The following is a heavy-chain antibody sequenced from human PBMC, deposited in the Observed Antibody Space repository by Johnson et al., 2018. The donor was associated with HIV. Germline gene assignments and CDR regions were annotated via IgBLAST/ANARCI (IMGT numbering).Heavy chain of an antibody. D-gene: IGHD2-15*01. CDR1: GFTFSS. Sequence: QMMLVESGGGVVQPGRSLRLSCAASGFTFSSMHWDRQAPGKGLEWVAVISHDGSHKYYADSVKGRFTISRDNSKNTLYLQMSSLRPEDTAVHYCARAGRLGYCSGGSCYSPAFDIWGQVTMVTVSS. CDR3: ARAGRLGYCSGGSCYSPAFDI. J-gene: IGHJ3*02. CDR2: ISHDGSHK. V-gene: IGHV3-30*04.